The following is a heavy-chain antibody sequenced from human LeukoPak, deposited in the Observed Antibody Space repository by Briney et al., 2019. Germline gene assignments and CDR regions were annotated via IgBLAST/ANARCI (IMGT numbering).Heavy chain of an antibody. J-gene: IGHJ3*02. CDR1: GFTFSSYG. Sequence: PGGSLRLSCAASGFTFSSYGMHWVRQAPGKGLEWVGFIRYDGSNKYYADSVKVRFTISRDNSKNTLYLQMNSLRAEDTAVYYCAKDGDYGDYVSAFDIWGQGTMVPVSS. CDR2: IRYDGSNK. D-gene: IGHD4-17*01. CDR3: AKDGDYGDYVSAFDI. V-gene: IGHV3-30*02.